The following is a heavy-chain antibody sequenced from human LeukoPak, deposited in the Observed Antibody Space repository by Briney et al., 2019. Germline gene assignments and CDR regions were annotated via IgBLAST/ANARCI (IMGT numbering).Heavy chain of an antibody. Sequence: GGSLRLSCAASGFTFSSYSMNWVRQAPGKGLEWVSSISSSSSYIYYADSVEGRFTISRDNAQNSLYLQMNSLRAEDTAVYYCARGYYHISVDPPTIDYWGQGTLVTVSS. V-gene: IGHV3-21*01. CDR1: GFTFSSYS. CDR3: ARGYYHISVDPPTIDY. J-gene: IGHJ4*02. CDR2: ISSSSSYI. D-gene: IGHD3-9*01.